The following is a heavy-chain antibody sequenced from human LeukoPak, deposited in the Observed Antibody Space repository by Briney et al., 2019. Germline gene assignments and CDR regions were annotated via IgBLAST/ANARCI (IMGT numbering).Heavy chain of an antibody. CDR2: ISGSGGST. CDR1: GFTFSSYA. Sequence: GRSLRLSCAASGFTFSSYAMSWVRQAPGKGLEWVSAISGSGGSTYYADSVKGRFTISRDSSKNTLYLQMNSLRAEDTAVYYCAKDPLSWNYLGFDYWGQGTLVTVSS. V-gene: IGHV3-23*01. CDR3: AKDPLSWNYLGFDY. J-gene: IGHJ4*02. D-gene: IGHD1-7*01.